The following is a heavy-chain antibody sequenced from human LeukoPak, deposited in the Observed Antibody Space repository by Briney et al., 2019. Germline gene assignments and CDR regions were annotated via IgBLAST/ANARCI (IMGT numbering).Heavy chain of an antibody. Sequence: ASRKPSCKPSRYPFTSSGITRGPQSPRQPLDGLGWISAYTATTNYAPTLPGRVTMTTDTSTRTGYMELRSMRSDETAVYYCARDFVVPAAMGYYGMDVWRQGSTVNVS. J-gene: IGHJ6*02. V-gene: IGHV1-18*01. D-gene: IGHD2-2*01. CDR3: ARDFVVPAAMGYYGMDV. CDR2: ISAYTATT. CDR1: RYPFTSSG.